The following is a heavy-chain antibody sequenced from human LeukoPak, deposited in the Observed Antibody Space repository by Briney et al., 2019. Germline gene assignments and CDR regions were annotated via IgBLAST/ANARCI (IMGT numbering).Heavy chain of an antibody. D-gene: IGHD4-17*01. V-gene: IGHV4-30-2*01. Sequence: SQTLSLTCAVSGGSISSGGYSWSWIRQPPGKGLEWIGYIYHSGSTYYNPSLKSRVTISVDRSKNQFSLKLSSVTAADTAVYYCARASDYGDHRYFDYWGQGTLVTVSS. CDR1: GGSISSGGYS. J-gene: IGHJ4*02. CDR2: IYHSGST. CDR3: ARASDYGDHRYFDY.